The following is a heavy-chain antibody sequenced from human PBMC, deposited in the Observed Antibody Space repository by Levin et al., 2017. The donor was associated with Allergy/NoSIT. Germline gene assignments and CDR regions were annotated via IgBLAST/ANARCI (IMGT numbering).Heavy chain of an antibody. CDR1: GFTFSSYG. Sequence: GESLKISCAASGFTFSSYGMHWVRQAPGKGLEWVAVISYDGSNKYYADSVKGRFTISRDNSKNTLYLQMNSLRAEDTAVYYCAKERIRARYFQHWGQGTLVTVSS. D-gene: IGHD2/OR15-2a*01. CDR2: ISYDGSNK. V-gene: IGHV3-30*18. J-gene: IGHJ1*01. CDR3: AKERIRARYFQH.